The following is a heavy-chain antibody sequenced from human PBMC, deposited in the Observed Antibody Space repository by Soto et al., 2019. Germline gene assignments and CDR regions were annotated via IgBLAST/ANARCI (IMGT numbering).Heavy chain of an antibody. Sequence: LRLSCAASGFTFDSYAMNWVRQAPGKGLEWVSTISGSGDYTYYTDSVKGRFTISRDNSKNMMYLQMNGLRAEDTAIYYCAKNRGLQYYFDYWGQGTLVTVSS. CDR3: AKNRGLQYYFDY. J-gene: IGHJ4*02. CDR1: GFTFDSYA. CDR2: ISGSGDYT. V-gene: IGHV3-23*01.